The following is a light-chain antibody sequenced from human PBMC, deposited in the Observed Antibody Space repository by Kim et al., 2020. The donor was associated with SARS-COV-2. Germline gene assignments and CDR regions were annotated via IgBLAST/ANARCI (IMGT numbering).Light chain of an antibody. CDR1: SGDVAGYNY. CDR2: DVS. Sequence: QSVTLSCTGTSGDVAGYNYVSWYQQHPGKAPKRMIYDVSKRPSGVPDRFSGSKSGNTASLTISGLQAEDEADYYCCSYAGSYTNYVFGTGTKVTVL. J-gene: IGLJ1*01. CDR3: CSYAGSYTNYV. V-gene: IGLV2-11*01.